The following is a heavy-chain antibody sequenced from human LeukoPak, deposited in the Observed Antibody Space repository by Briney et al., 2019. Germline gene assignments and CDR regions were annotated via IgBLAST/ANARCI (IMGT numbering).Heavy chain of an antibody. J-gene: IGHJ4*02. CDR1: GYTFTDYY. CDR2: INPKDGDT. V-gene: IGHV1-2*02. CDR3: ARANFLYCSSTTCLFDY. D-gene: IGHD2-2*01. Sequence: ASVKVSCKGSGYTFTDYYRHWVGQAPGQGCEGVGWINPKDGDTNYAQTSQGRVTMTNHKSISKSHLEVSRLRSDHTALYYCARANFLYCSSTTCLFDYWGQGTLVTVSS.